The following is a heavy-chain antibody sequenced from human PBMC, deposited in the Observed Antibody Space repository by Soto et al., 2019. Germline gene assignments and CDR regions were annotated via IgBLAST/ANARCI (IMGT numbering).Heavy chain of an antibody. CDR1: GDSFNDYY. Sequence: ASVKVSCKSSGDSFNDYYIHWVRHAPGQGFEWMGWINPNGGVTKYAQKFQGWVSMTRDTSIRTVYMQLSRLRYDDTAVYYCARESGGATATLDYYYFYMDVWGTGTTVTVSS. V-gene: IGHV1-2*04. CDR3: ARESGGATATLDYYYFYMDV. D-gene: IGHD5-12*01. CDR2: INPNGGVT. J-gene: IGHJ6*03.